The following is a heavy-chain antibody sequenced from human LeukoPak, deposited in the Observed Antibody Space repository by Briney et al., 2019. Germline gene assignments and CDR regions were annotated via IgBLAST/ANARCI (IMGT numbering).Heavy chain of an antibody. CDR3: ARSQPHSYFDY. Sequence: PSETLSLTCTVSGGAIRSGGYYWTWIRQFPGKGLEWIAYINNCSSTYYNPSLKSRITMSVDVSENQFTLSLSSVTAADTAVYYCARSQPHSYFDYWGRGSLVTVSS. J-gene: IGHJ4*02. CDR1: GGAIRSGGYY. V-gene: IGHV4-31*03. CDR2: INNCSST. D-gene: IGHD4-11*01.